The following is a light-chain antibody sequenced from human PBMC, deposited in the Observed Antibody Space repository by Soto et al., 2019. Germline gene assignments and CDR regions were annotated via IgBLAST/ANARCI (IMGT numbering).Light chain of an antibody. J-gene: IGKJ2*02. CDR3: LQDYNYPCT. Sequence: AIQMTQSPSSLSASVGDRVTITCRASQDSRKDLAWYQQKPGKAPQILIYGASTLQTGVASRFSGSGSATDFTLTISSLQPEDSAAYYCLQDYNYPCTFGQGTKVDIK. CDR1: QDSRKD. V-gene: IGKV1-6*01. CDR2: GAS.